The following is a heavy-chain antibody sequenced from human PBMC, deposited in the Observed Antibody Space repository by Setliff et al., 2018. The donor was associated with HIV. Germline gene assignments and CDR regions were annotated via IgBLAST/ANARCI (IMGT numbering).Heavy chain of an antibody. Sequence: SETLSLTCTVSGGSISSSSYYWGWIRQPPGKGLEWIGSSYYSGSTDHNPSLKRRVSISLDTSKNQFSLRLNSATAADTAVYYCAKAMGHLPYFFDSWGQGTLVTVSS. J-gene: IGHJ4*02. V-gene: IGHV4-39*07. CDR1: GGSISSSSYY. CDR2: SYYSGST. CDR3: AKAMGHLPYFFDS.